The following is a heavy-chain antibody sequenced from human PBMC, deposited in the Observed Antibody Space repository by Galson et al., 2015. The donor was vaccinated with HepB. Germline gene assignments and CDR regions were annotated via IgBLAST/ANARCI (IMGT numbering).Heavy chain of an antibody. CDR2: IGGNDGTT. D-gene: IGHD3-3*01. Sequence: SLRLSCAASGLTKYATTWVRQAPGKGLEWVSTIGGNDGTTYYADSVKGRFTISRDNSKNTLYLQMNSLKADDTAVYYCAKDFWSGYRLGVGFFDLWGQGTLVSVSS. J-gene: IGHJ5*02. V-gene: IGHV3-23*01. CDR1: GLTKYA. CDR3: AKDFWSGYRLGVGFFDL.